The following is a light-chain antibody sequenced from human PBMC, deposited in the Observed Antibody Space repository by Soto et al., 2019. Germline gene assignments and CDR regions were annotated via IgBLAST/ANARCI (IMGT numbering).Light chain of an antibody. J-gene: IGKJ2*01. CDR3: QQRSNWPPMYT. CDR2: DAS. V-gene: IGKV3-11*01. Sequence: EIVLTQSPATLSLSPGERATLSCSASQSVSSYLACYQQKPGQAPRLLIYDASTRATGIPARFSGSGSGTDFTLTISSLEPEDFVVYYCQQRSNWPPMYTFGQGTKLEIK. CDR1: QSVSSY.